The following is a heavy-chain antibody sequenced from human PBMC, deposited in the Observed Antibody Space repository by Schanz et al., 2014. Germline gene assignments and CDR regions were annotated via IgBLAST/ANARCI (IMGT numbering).Heavy chain of an antibody. CDR2: LSGSGAGT. CDR1: GFTFSNHA. Sequence: EVHLLESGGGLVQPGGSLRLSCAASGFTFSNHALSWVRQAPGKGLEWVSTLSGSGAGTFYADSVKGRFTISRDNAKNSLFLQMNSLSAEDTAVYYCAKVAPAATYVDSWGLGTLVTVSS. V-gene: IGHV3-23*01. D-gene: IGHD2-2*01. J-gene: IGHJ4*02. CDR3: AKVAPAATYVDS.